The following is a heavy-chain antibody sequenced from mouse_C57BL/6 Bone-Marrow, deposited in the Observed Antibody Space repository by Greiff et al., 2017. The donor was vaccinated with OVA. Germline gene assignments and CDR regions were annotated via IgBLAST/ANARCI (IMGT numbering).Heavy chain of an antibody. CDR1: GYTFTSYT. CDR3: ARKSSYYGSSYFDY. D-gene: IGHD1-1*01. V-gene: IGHV1S26*01. Sequence: QVQLKQSGPELVKPGASVKISCKASGYTFTSYTMHWVKQRPGQGLEWIGYINPSSGYTKYNQKFKDKATLTADKSSSTAYMQLSSLTSEDSAVYYCARKSSYYGSSYFDYWGQGTTLTVSS. CDR2: INPSSGYT. J-gene: IGHJ2*01.